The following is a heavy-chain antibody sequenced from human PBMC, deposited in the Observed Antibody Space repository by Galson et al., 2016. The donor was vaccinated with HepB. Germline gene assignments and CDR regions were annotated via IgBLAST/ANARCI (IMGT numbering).Heavy chain of an antibody. V-gene: IGHV1-2*06. J-gene: IGHJ4*02. CDR2: INPNGGAT. Sequence: SVKVSCKASGGTFTSYSINWVRQAPGHGLQWMGRINPNGGATNYAQHFQGRVTMTRDTSSSTVYMELSSLTSDDTAVYFCARDLGFGEEDFWGQGTLVTVSS. CDR3: ARDLGFGEEDF. CDR1: GGTFTSYS. D-gene: IGHD3-10*01.